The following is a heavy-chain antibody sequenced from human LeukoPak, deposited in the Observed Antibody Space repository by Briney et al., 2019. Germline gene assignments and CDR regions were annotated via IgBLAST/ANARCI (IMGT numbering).Heavy chain of an antibody. J-gene: IGHJ4*02. CDR2: IKQDGSEK. D-gene: IGHD6-13*01. CDR3: ARDQGSSSWYSSLPDTYFDY. CDR1: GFTFSSYW. V-gene: IGHV3-7*01. Sequence: GGSLRLSCAASGFTFSSYWMSWVRQAPGKGLEWVANIKQDGSEKYYVDSVKGRFTISRDNAKNSLYLQMNSLRAEDTAVYYCARDQGSSSWYSSLPDTYFDYWGQGTLVTVSS.